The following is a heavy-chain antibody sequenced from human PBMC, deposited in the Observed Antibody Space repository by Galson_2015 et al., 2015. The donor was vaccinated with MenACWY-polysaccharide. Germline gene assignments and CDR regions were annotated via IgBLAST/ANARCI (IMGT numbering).Heavy chain of an antibody. D-gene: IGHD1-26*01. CDR1: GFTFSSYA. CDR2: ISGSGGST. V-gene: IGHV3-23*01. CDR3: AKDKSGSYALRDAFDI. Sequence: SLRLSCAASGFTFSSYAMSWVRQAPGKGLEWVSAISGSGGSTYYADSVKGRFTISRDNSKNTLYLQMNSLRAEDTAVYYCAKDKSGSYALRDAFDIWGQGTMVTVSS. J-gene: IGHJ3*02.